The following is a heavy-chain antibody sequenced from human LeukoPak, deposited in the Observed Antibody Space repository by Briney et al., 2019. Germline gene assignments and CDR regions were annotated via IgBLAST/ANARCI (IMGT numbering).Heavy chain of an antibody. Sequence: QPGGSLRRSCAASGFTFSSYAMNWVRQGPGKGLEWVSGISGSGGSIYYADSVKGRFTISRDNSKNTLYLQMNSLRAEDTAVYYCAKERGGEVRPSYYFGYWGQGTLVTVSS. CDR3: AKERGGEVRPSYYFGY. V-gene: IGHV3-23*01. D-gene: IGHD3-10*01. CDR1: GFTFSSYA. J-gene: IGHJ4*02. CDR2: ISGSGGSI.